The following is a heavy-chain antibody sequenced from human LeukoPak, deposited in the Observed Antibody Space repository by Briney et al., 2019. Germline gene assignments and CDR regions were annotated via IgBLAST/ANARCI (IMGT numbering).Heavy chain of an antibody. D-gene: IGHD5-24*01. CDR1: GFTFSRYW. V-gene: IGHV3-7*01. Sequence: GSLRLSCAASGFTFSRYWLGWVRQAPGRGLEWVANIKYDGNDIFYVDSVKGRFTISRDNAKNSLYLQMNNLRAEDTSMYYCVRLDEAFDNWGQGTLVTVSS. J-gene: IGHJ4*02. CDR3: VRLDEAFDN. CDR2: IKYDGNDI.